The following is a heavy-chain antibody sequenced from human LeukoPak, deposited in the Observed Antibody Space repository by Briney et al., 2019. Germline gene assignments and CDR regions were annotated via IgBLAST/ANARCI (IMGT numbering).Heavy chain of an antibody. J-gene: IGHJ4*02. CDR3: AKGYGDYGDY. D-gene: IGHD4-17*01. Sequence: GGSLRLSCAASGFTFSSYGMSWVRQAPGKGLEWVSSISGGGVSTYYADSVKGRFTISRDNSKNTLYLQMNSLRAEDTAVYYCAKGYGDYGDYWGQGTLVTVSS. CDR1: GFTFSSYG. V-gene: IGHV3-23*01. CDR2: ISGGGVST.